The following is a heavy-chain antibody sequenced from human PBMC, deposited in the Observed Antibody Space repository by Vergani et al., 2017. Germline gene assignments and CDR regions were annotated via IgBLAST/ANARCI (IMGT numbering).Heavy chain of an antibody. V-gene: IGHV3-21*01. CDR3: ARGVTTPDDALDI. D-gene: IGHD3-3*01. CDR1: GFTFSSYS. CDR2: ISSSSSYI. Sequence: EVQLVESGGGLVKPGGSLRLSCAASGFTFSSYSMNWVRQAPGKGLEWVSSISSSSSYIYYADSVKGRFTISRDNAKNSLYLQMNSLRAEDTAVYYCARGVTTPDDALDIWGQGTMVTVSS. J-gene: IGHJ3*02.